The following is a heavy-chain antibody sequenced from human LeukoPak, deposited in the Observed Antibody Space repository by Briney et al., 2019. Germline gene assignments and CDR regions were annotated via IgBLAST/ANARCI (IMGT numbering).Heavy chain of an antibody. CDR2: IYPGDSDT. CDR1: GYSFTSYW. D-gene: IGHD3-3*01. J-gene: IGHJ5*02. CDR3: ARWAQYYDFWSGYYTESTRAPYNWFDP. Sequence: GESLQISCKGSGYSFTSYWIGWVRQMPGKGLEWMGIIYPGDSDTRYSPSFQGQVTISADKSISTAYLQWSSLKASDTAMYYCARWAQYYDFWSGYYTESTRAPYNWFDPWGQGTLVTVSS. V-gene: IGHV5-51*01.